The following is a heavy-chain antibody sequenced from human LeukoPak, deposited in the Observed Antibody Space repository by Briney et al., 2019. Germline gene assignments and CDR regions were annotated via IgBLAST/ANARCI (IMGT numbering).Heavy chain of an antibody. CDR3: AKTYYYLSGSLPEDY. J-gene: IGHJ4*02. Sequence: GGSLRLSCAASGFTVSNNYMSWVRQAPGKGLEWVSVIYSGGDTYYADSVKGRFTISRDNSKNTLYLQMNSLRVEDTALYFCAKTYYYLSGSLPEDYWGQGALVTVSS. CDR2: IYSGGDT. V-gene: IGHV3-53*01. D-gene: IGHD3-10*01. CDR1: GFTVSNNY.